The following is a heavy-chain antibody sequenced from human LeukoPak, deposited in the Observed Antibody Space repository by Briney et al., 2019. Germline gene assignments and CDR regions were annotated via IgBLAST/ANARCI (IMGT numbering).Heavy chain of an antibody. Sequence: GGSLRLSCAASGFIFNNYAMHWARQAPGKGLEWVAVISYDGSNKDYPDSVKGRFTISRDNSKHTLYLQMNSLRAEDTAVYYCAKESDRSYGWELPHFDYWGQGTLVTVSS. CDR2: ISYDGSNK. V-gene: IGHV3-30*04. D-gene: IGHD1-26*01. CDR3: AKESDRSYGWELPHFDY. J-gene: IGHJ4*02. CDR1: GFIFNNYA.